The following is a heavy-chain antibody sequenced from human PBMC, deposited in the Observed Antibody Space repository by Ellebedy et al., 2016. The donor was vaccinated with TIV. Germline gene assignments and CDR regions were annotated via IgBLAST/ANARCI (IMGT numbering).Heavy chain of an antibody. J-gene: IGHJ4*02. D-gene: IGHD7-27*01. CDR1: GFTFEDYA. CDR3: TKDLLRGNWGRSGRDY. Sequence: GGSLRLSCAASGFTFEDYAMHWVRQAPGKGLEWVSGISWSGHCIGYADSVRGRFTISRGNAKNSLYLQMNSLGIEDTAVYYCTKDLLRGNWGRSGRDYWGQGTLVTVSS. V-gene: IGHV3-9*01. CDR2: ISWSGHCI.